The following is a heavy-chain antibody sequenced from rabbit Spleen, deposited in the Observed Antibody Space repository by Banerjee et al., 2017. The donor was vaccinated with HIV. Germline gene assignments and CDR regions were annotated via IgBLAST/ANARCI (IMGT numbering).Heavy chain of an antibody. CDR1: GFSFSASDY. Sequence: QSLEESGGDLVKPGASLTLTCTASGFSFSASDYICWVRQAPGKGLEWISCIAGSSSGFTYSATWAKGRFTISKTSSTTVTLQMTSLTAADTATYFCARDPGSSFSSYGMDLWGPGTLVTVS. D-gene: IGHD8-1*01. CDR3: ARDPGSSFSSYGMDL. V-gene: IGHV1S40*01. J-gene: IGHJ6*01. CDR2: IAGSSSGFT.